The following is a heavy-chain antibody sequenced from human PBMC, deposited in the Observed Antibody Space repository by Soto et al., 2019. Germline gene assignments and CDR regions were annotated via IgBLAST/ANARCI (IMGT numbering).Heavy chain of an antibody. CDR3: AREGGYSGYGGMDV. V-gene: IGHV1-69*13. J-gene: IGHJ6*02. Sequence: GASVKVSCKASGGTFSSYAISWVRQAPGQGLEWMGGIIPIFGTANYAQKFRGRVTITADESTSTAYMELSSLRSEDTAVYYCAREGGYSGYGGMDVWGQGTTVTVSS. CDR2: IIPIFGTA. CDR1: GGTFSSYA. D-gene: IGHD5-12*01.